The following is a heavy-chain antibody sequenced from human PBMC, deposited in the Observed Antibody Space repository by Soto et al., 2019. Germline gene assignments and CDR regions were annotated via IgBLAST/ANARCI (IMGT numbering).Heavy chain of an antibody. J-gene: IGHJ5*02. D-gene: IGHD3-16*01. CDR2: MNPDSGNT. CDR3: ARGRFRRTWFDP. CDR1: GYTFTNYD. V-gene: IGHV1-8*01. Sequence: QVQLVQSGAEVKKPGASVKVSCKASGYTFTNYDIHWVRQATGQGLEGMGWMNPDSGNTGQSKQFQGRVTRTRDTSISTAYMEMSSLRSEDTAVYYCARGRFRRTWFDPWGQGTLVTVSS.